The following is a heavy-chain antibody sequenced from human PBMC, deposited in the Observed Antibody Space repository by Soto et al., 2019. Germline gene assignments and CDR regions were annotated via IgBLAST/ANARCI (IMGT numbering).Heavy chain of an antibody. V-gene: IGHV3-53*01. CDR1: GFTVSSNY. D-gene: IGHD2-8*01. CDR3: ARDRSHCINGVCYAGSDY. Sequence: GGSLRLSCAASGFTVSSNYMSWVRQAPGKGLEWVSVIYSGGSTYYADSVKGRFTISRDNSKNTLYLQMNSLRAEDTAVYYCARDRSHCINGVCYAGSDYWGRGTLVTVSS. J-gene: IGHJ4*02. CDR2: IYSGGST.